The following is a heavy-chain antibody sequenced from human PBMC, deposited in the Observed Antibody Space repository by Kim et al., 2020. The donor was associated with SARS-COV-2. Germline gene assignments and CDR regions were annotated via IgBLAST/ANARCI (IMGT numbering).Heavy chain of an antibody. CDR1: GFTFSHYA. D-gene: IGHD2-2*01. J-gene: IGHJ4*02. Sequence: GGSLRLSCAASGFTFSHYAMSWVRQAPGKGLEWVSGISDSADYTYYADSVKGRFTISRDNSKNTLFLQMNSLRAEDTAVYYCAKWREYCGSSTCFQNFDYWGRATLVTVPS. CDR2: ISDSADYT. V-gene: IGHV3-23*01. CDR3: AKWREYCGSSTCFQNFDY.